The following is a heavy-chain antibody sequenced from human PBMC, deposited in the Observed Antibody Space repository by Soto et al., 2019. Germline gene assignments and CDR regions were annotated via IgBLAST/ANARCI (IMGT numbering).Heavy chain of an antibody. CDR1: GFTFSSYA. Sequence: GGSLRLSCAASGFTFSSYAMSWVRQAPGKGLEWVSAISGSGGSTYYADSVKGRFTISRDNSKNTLYLQMNSLRAEDTAVYYCAKDGTLAMPGHRATDYWGQGTLVTVSS. CDR3: AKDGTLAMPGHRATDY. D-gene: IGHD2-2*01. CDR2: ISGSGGST. J-gene: IGHJ4*02. V-gene: IGHV3-23*01.